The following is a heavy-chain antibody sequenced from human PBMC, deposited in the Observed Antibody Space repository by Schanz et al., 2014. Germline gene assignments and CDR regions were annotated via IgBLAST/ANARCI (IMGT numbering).Heavy chain of an antibody. Sequence: QVQLLQFGGGVVQPGRSLRLSCAAYGFTLSSYAMHWVRQAPGKGLEWVAVISYDGSNKYYADSVKGRFTISRDNSKNTLYLQMNTLRAEDTAVYYCARDRGYCSGGSCLTFDYWGQGTLVTDSS. CDR1: GFTLSSYA. V-gene: IGHV3-30-3*01. CDR3: ARDRGYCSGGSCLTFDY. J-gene: IGHJ4*02. D-gene: IGHD2-15*01. CDR2: ISYDGSNK.